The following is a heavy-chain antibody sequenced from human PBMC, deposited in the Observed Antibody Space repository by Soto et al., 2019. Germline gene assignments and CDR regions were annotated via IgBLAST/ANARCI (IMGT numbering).Heavy chain of an antibody. CDR1: GFTFSNAW. V-gene: IGHV3-15*01. Sequence: PGGVPRLSCAASGFTFSNAWMSWVRQAPGKGLEWVGRIKSKTDGGTTDYAAPVKGRFTISRDDSKNTLYLQMNSLKTEDTAVYYCTTDNPLLWFGELRDYWGQGTLVTVSS. CDR2: IKSKTDGGTT. D-gene: IGHD3-10*01. CDR3: TTDNPLLWFGELRDY. J-gene: IGHJ4*02.